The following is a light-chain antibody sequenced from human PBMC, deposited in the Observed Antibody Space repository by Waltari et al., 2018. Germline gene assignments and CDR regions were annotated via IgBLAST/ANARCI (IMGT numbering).Light chain of an antibody. J-gene: IGKJ3*01. Sequence: EVVMTHSPATLSVSLGERVILSCRASQSVNNNLAWYQRKPGQAPGLLIYGSSTRATGIAARFSGSGSGTEFTLTISSLQSEDSAIYFCQQYNRWPPTFGPGTKVDIK. V-gene: IGKV3-15*01. CDR3: QQYNRWPPT. CDR2: GSS. CDR1: QSVNNN.